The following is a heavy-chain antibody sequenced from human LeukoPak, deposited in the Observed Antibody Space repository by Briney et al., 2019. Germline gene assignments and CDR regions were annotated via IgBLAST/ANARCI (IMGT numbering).Heavy chain of an antibody. CDR3: ARSWYGYCSSTSCPYPGGHYYYYMDV. CDR2: IYYSGST. CDR1: GVSISSHY. J-gene: IGHJ6*03. Sequence: SETLSLTCTVSGVSISSHYWSWIRQPPGKGLEWIGYIYYSGSTNYNTSLKSRVTISVDTSKNQFSLKLSSVTAADTAVYYCARSWYGYCSSTSCPYPGGHYYYYMDVWGKGTTVTVSS. D-gene: IGHD2-2*01. V-gene: IGHV4-59*11.